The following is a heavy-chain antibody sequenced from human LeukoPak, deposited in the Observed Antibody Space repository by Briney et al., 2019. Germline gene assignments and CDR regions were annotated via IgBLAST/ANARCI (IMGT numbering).Heavy chain of an antibody. Sequence: GASVKVSCKASGYTFTSYGISWVRQAPGQGLEWMGWITPFNGNTNYAQKFQDRVTITRDRSMSTAYMELSSLRSEDTAMYYCASPVWIAKSEDYDFWSGYPELDAFDIWGQGTMVTVSS. CDR3: ASPVWIAKSEDYDFWSGYPELDAFDI. J-gene: IGHJ3*02. V-gene: IGHV1-45*02. D-gene: IGHD3-3*01. CDR2: ITPFNGNT. CDR1: GYTFTSYG.